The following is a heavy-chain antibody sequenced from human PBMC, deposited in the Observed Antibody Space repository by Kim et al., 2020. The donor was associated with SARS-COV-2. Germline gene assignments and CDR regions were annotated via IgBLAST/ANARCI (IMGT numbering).Heavy chain of an antibody. Sequence: SETLSLTCTVSGGSISSYYWSWIRQPAGKGLEWIGRIYTSGSTNYNPSLKSRVTMSVDTSKNQFSLKLSSVTAADTAVYYCARDHCRSTSCSYYYYGMDVWGQGATVTVSS. CDR1: GGSISSYY. J-gene: IGHJ6*02. V-gene: IGHV4-4*07. D-gene: IGHD2-2*01. CDR2: IYTSGST. CDR3: ARDHCRSTSCSYYYYGMDV.